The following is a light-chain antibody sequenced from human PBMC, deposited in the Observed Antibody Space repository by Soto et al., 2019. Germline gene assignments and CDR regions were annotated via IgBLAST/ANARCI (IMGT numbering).Light chain of an antibody. CDR2: DAS. V-gene: IGKV3-20*01. Sequence: EIVLTQSPGTLSLSPGERATLSCRASQSVSSSYLARYQQKPGQAPRLLIYDASSRATGIPDRFSGSGSGTDFNLTISRLEPDDFAEYYCQQYGSSPLTFGGGTKVEIK. CDR1: QSVSSSY. CDR3: QQYGSSPLT. J-gene: IGKJ4*01.